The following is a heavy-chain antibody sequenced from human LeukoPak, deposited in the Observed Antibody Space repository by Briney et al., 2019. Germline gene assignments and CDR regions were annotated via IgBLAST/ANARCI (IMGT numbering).Heavy chain of an antibody. V-gene: IGHV3-21*01. CDR1: GFTFSSYS. CDR2: ISSSSSYI. D-gene: IGHD2-21*02. Sequence: GGSLRLSCAASGFTFSSYSMNWVRQAPGKGLEWVSSISSSSSYIYYADSVKGRFTISRDNAKNSLYLQMNSLRAEDTAVYYCASAGLLSPLRYFQHWGQGTLVTVSS. CDR3: ASAGLLSPLRYFQH. J-gene: IGHJ1*01.